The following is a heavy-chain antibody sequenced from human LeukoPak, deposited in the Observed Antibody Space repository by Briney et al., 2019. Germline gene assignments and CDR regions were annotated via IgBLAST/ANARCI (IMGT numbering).Heavy chain of an antibody. Sequence: PSGTLSLTCAVYGGSFSGYYWSWIRQPPGKGLEWIGEINHSGSTNYNPSLKSRVTISVDTSKNQFSLKLSSVTAADTAVYYCAIDYGDYYYWGQGTLVTVSS. CDR1: GGSFSGYY. D-gene: IGHD4-17*01. V-gene: IGHV4-34*01. J-gene: IGHJ4*02. CDR3: AIDYGDYYY. CDR2: INHSGST.